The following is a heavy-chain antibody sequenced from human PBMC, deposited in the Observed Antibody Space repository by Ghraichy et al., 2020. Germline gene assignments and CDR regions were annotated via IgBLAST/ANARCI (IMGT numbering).Heavy chain of an antibody. CDR1: GFTFSSYG. CDR3: AKVLAISSSWYLGLYYYYGMDV. V-gene: IGHV3-30*02. Sequence: GSLRLSCAPSGFTFSSYGMHWGRQAPGKGLEWVAFIRDDGSNKYYADSVKGRFTISRDNSKNTLYLHMNSLRAEDTAVYYCAKVLAISSSWYLGLYYYYGMDVWGQGTTVTVSS. J-gene: IGHJ6*02. CDR2: IRDDGSNK. D-gene: IGHD6-13*01.